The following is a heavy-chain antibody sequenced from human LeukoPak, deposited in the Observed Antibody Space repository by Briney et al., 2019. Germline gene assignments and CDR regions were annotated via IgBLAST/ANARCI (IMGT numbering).Heavy chain of an antibody. Sequence: SETLSLTCAVYGGSFSGYYWSWIRQPPGKGLEWIGEINHSGSTNYNPSLKSRVTISVDTSKNQFSLKLSSVTAADTAVYYCARVSVHCGGDCYFDYWGQGALVTVSS. CDR1: GGSFSGYY. V-gene: IGHV4-34*01. J-gene: IGHJ4*02. CDR2: INHSGST. D-gene: IGHD2-21*02. CDR3: ARVSVHCGGDCYFDY.